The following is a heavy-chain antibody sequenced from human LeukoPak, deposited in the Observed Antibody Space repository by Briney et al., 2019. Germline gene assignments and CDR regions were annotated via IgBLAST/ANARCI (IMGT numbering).Heavy chain of an antibody. Sequence: GGSLRLSCAASGFTFSNYAIHWVRQAPGKGLEWVAFIRYDGSNKYYVDSVKGRFTISRDNSKNTLYLQMNSLRAEDTAVYYCARSEIAARLLAWFDPWGQGTLVTVSS. CDR3: ARSEIAARLLAWFDP. CDR1: GFTFSNYA. V-gene: IGHV3-30*02. CDR2: IRYDGSNK. D-gene: IGHD6-6*01. J-gene: IGHJ5*02.